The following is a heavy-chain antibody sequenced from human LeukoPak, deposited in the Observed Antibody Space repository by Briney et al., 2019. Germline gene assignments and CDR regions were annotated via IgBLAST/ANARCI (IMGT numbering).Heavy chain of an antibody. CDR3: ARYVTMVRGVITGMDV. V-gene: IGHV3-9*01. D-gene: IGHD3-10*01. J-gene: IGHJ6*02. Sequence: GRSLRLSCAASGFTFDDYAMHWVRQAPGKGLEWVSGISWNSGNIGYADSVKGRFTISRDNAKNSLYLQMNSLRAEDTAVYYCARYVTMVRGVITGMDVWGQGTTVTVSS. CDR1: GFTFDDYA. CDR2: ISWNSGNI.